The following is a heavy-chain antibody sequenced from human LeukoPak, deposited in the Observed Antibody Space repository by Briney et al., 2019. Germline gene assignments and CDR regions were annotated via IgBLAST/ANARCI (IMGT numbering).Heavy chain of an antibody. V-gene: IGHV4-34*01. CDR3: AIHIVVVPAAKKKNWFDP. J-gene: IGHJ5*02. D-gene: IGHD2-2*01. CDR2: INHSGST. CDR1: GGSFSGYY. Sequence: SETLSLTCAVYGGSFSGYYWSWIRQPPGKVLEWIGEINHSGSTNYNPSLKSRVTISVDTPKNQFSLKLSSVTAADTAVYYCAIHIVVVPAAKKKNWFDPWGQGTLVTVSS.